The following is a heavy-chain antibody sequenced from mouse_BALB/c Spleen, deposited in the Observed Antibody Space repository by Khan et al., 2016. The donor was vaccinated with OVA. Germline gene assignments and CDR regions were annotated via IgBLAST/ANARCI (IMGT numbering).Heavy chain of an antibody. CDR3: ARSVTSTTVVATDFDY. V-gene: IGHV3-2*02. D-gene: IGHD1-1*01. CDR2: ISYSGRT. Sequence: EVQLQESGPGLVKPSQSLSLTCTVTGYSITSDYAWNWIRQFPGNKLEWMGYISYSGRTSYNPSLKSRISITRDTSKNPFFLQLNSVTTEDTATYYWARSVTSTTVVATDFDYWGQGTTLTVSS. CDR1: GYSITSDYA. J-gene: IGHJ2*01.